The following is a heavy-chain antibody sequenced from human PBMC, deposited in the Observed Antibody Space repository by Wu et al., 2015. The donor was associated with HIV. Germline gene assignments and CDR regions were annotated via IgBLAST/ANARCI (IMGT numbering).Heavy chain of an antibody. D-gene: IGHD3-22*01. V-gene: IGHV1-58*02. Sequence: QMQLVQSGPEVKKPGTSVKVSCKASGFTFTSSAIQWVRQARGQRLEWIGWIVVGSGNTNYAQKFQERVTITRDMSTSTAYMELSSLRSEDTAMYYCGADASYYDSSGYGYWGRGTLVTVSS. CDR3: GADASYYDSSGYGY. J-gene: IGHJ4*02. CDR1: GFTFTSSA. CDR2: IVVGSGNT.